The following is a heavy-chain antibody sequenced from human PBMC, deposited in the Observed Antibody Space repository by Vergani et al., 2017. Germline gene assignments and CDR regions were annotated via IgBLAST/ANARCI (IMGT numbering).Heavy chain of an antibody. CDR1: GFTFDDYA. CDR2: ISWNGGRT. Sequence: EVQLVESGGGLVQPGRSLRLSCAASGFTFDDYAMHWVRHAPGKGLEWVSGISWNGGRTGYADSVKGRFTISRDNAKNSLYLQLNSLRAEDTSLYHCACLHDVVIDITGRQTDYWGQGTLVTVSS. J-gene: IGHJ4*02. D-gene: IGHD3-16*02. CDR3: ACLHDVVIDITGRQTDY. V-gene: IGHV3-9*01.